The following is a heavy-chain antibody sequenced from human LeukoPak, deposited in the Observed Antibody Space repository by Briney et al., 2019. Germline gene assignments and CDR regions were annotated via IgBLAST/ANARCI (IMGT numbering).Heavy chain of an antibody. D-gene: IGHD1-20*01. CDR3: ARIEGETITGTPFLSDY. CDR1: GFTFSSYS. CDR2: IKQDGSEK. J-gene: IGHJ4*02. Sequence: GGSLRLSCAASGFTFSSYSMNWVRQAPGKGLEWVANIKQDGSEKYYVDSVKGRFTISRDNAKNSLYLQMNSLRAEDTAVYYCARIEGETITGTPFLSDYWGQGTLVTVSS. V-gene: IGHV3-7*01.